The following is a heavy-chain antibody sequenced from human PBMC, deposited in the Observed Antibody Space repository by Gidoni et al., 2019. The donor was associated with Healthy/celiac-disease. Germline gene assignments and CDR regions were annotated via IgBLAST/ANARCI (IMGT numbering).Heavy chain of an antibody. CDR1: GFTFSSYA. Sequence: EVQLLESGGGLVQPGGSLRLSCAASGFTFSSYAMSWVRQAPGKGLEWVSAISGSGGSTYYADSVKGRFTISRDNSKNTLYLQMNSLRAEDTAVYYCAKDPVGGRGGYSYGAFDYWGQGTLVTVSS. D-gene: IGHD5-18*01. CDR2: ISGSGGST. J-gene: IGHJ4*02. CDR3: AKDPVGGRGGYSYGAFDY. V-gene: IGHV3-23*01.